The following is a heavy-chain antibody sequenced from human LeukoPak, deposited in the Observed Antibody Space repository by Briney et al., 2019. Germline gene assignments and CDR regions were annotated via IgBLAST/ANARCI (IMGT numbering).Heavy chain of an antibody. CDR3: ARATNAVASFDY. Sequence: PGGSLRLSCAASGFTFSSYEMNWVRQAPGKGLEWVSYISSSGSAIYYADSVKGRFTISRDNAKNSLYLQMNSLRAEDTAVYYCARATNAVASFDYWGQGALVTVSS. CDR2: ISSSGSAI. J-gene: IGHJ4*02. D-gene: IGHD4-23*01. V-gene: IGHV3-48*03. CDR1: GFTFSSYE.